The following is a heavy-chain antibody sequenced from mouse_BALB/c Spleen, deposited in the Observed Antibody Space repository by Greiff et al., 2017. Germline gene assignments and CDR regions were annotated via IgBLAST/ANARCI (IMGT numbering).Heavy chain of an antibody. J-gene: IGHJ2*01. D-gene: IGHD2-1*01. CDR2: IDPENGDT. CDR3: NAVYGNYVGD. Sequence: EVKLQESAAELVRSGASVTLSCTASGFNIKDYYLHWVQQTPERGLVWIGWIDPENGDTEYAPKFQGKATMTADTSSNTAYLQRSSLPSEDTAVCYCNAVYGNYVGDWGQGTTLTVSS. CDR1: GFNIKDYY. V-gene: IGHV14-4*02.